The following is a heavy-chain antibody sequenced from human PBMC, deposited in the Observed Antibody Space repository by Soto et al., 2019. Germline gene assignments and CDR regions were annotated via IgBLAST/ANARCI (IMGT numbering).Heavy chain of an antibody. J-gene: IGHJ4*02. V-gene: IGHV3-64D*06. Sequence: GGSLRLSCSASGFTFSSYAMHWVRQAPGKGLEYVSAISSNGGSTYYADSVKGRFTISRDNSKNTLYLQMSSLRAEDTAVNYCVKVKNGDYDYWGQGTLVTVSS. D-gene: IGHD4-17*01. CDR3: VKVKNGDYDY. CDR1: GFTFSSYA. CDR2: ISSNGGST.